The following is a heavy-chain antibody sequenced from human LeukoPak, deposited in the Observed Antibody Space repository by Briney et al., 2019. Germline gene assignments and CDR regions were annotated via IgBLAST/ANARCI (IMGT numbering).Heavy chain of an antibody. J-gene: IGHJ4*02. CDR1: GFTFSSNS. D-gene: IGHD4/OR15-4a*01. V-gene: IGHV3-53*05. CDR3: ARRAGAYSHPYDY. CDR2: IYSDNT. Sequence: GGSLRLSCTVSGFTFSSNSMSWVRQAPGKGLEWVSFIYSDNTHYSYSVKGRFTISIDNSKNTLYLQMNSLRAKDTAVYYCARRAGAYSHPYDYWGQGALVTVSS.